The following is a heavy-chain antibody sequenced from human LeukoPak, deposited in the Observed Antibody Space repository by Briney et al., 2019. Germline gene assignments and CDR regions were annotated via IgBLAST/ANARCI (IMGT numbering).Heavy chain of an antibody. V-gene: IGHV5-51*01. CDR2: IYPGDSDT. Sequence: GESLKISCKGSGYSFTSFWIGWVRQMPGKGLEWMGIIYPGDSDTRYSPSFQGQVTISADKSISTAYLQWSSLKASDTAMYYCARPPARNYYDSSGYGDAFDIWGQGTMVTVSS. CDR1: GYSFTSFW. CDR3: ARPPARNYYDSSGYGDAFDI. D-gene: IGHD3-22*01. J-gene: IGHJ3*02.